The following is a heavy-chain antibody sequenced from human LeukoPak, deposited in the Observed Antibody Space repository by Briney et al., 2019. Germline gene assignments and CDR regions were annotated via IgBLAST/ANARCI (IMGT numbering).Heavy chain of an antibody. J-gene: IGHJ4*02. V-gene: IGHV4-39*01. CDR1: GGSISSSSYY. CDR2: IYYSGST. CDR3: ARTVYDILTGYDY. D-gene: IGHD3-9*01. Sequence: KPSETLSLTCTVSGGSISSSSYYWGWIRQPPGKGLEWIGSIYYSGSTYYNPSLKSRVTISVDTSKNQFSLKLSSVTAADTAVYYCARTVYDILTGYDYWGQGTLVTVSS.